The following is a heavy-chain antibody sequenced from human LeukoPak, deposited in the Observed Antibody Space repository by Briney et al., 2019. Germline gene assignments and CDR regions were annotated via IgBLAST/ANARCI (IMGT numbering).Heavy chain of an antibody. CDR2: IYYSGST. CDR3: ARALGSGYYYEYLDY. D-gene: IGHD3-22*01. CDR1: GGSISSGGYY. V-gene: IGHV4-31*03. J-gene: IGHJ4*02. Sequence: SETLSLTCTVSGGSISSGGYYWSWIRQHPGKGLEWVGYIYYSGSTYYNPSLKSRVTISVDTSKNQFSLKLSSVTAADTAVYYCARALGSGYYYEYLDYWGQGILVTVSS.